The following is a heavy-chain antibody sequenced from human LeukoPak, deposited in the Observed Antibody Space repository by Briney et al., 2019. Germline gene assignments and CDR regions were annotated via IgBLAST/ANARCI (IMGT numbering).Heavy chain of an antibody. CDR1: GYTFTSYG. CDR3: ARGAYCSGGSCYKPRLDY. Sequence: ASVKLSCKASGYTFTSYGISWVRQAPGQGLEWMGWISAYNGNTNYAQKLQGRVTMTTDTSTSTAYKELRSLRSDDTAVYYCARGAYCSGGSCYKPRLDYWGQGTLVTVSS. J-gene: IGHJ4*02. CDR2: ISAYNGNT. V-gene: IGHV1-18*01. D-gene: IGHD2-15*01.